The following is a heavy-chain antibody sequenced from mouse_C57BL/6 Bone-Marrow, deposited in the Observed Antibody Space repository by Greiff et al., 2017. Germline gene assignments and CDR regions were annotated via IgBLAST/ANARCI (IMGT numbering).Heavy chain of an antibody. CDR3: ARRMVTTFDY. J-gene: IGHJ2*01. Sequence: EVKLVESGGDLVKPGGSLKLSCAASGFTFSSYGMSWVRQTPDKRLEWVATISSGGSYTYYPDSVKGRFTISRDNAKNTLYLQMSSLKSEDTAMYYCARRMVTTFDYWGKGTTLTVSS. V-gene: IGHV5-6*02. CDR2: ISSGGSYT. D-gene: IGHD2-2*01. CDR1: GFTFSSYG.